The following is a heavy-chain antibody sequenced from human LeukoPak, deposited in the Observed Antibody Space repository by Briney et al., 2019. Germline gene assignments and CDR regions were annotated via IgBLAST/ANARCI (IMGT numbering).Heavy chain of an antibody. CDR3: AANGESTDWHWNY. CDR2: LTASGETT. Sequence: ETLTLTCAVHGGSFSGYYWSWVRQAPGKGLEWVSALTASGETTYYADSVKGRFTISRDNSKNTLFLQMNSLRAEDTAVYYCAANGESTDWHWNYWGQGTLVTVSS. D-gene: IGHD3-9*01. J-gene: IGHJ4*02. CDR1: GGSFSGYY. V-gene: IGHV3-23*01.